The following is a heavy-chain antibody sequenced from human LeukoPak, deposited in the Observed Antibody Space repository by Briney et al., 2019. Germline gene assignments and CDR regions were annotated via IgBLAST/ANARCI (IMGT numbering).Heavy chain of an antibody. V-gene: IGHV4-59*01. D-gene: IGHD6-19*01. Sequence: PSETLSLTCTVSGGSISSYYWSWIRQPPGKGLEWIGCIYYSGSTNYNPSLKSRVTISVDASKNQFSLKLSSVTAADTAVYYCASGYSSGWYRYWGQGTLVTVSS. CDR1: GGSISSYY. J-gene: IGHJ4*02. CDR3: ASGYSSGWYRY. CDR2: IYYSGST.